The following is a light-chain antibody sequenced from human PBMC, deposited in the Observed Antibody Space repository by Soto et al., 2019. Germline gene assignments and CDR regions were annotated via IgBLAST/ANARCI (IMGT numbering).Light chain of an antibody. J-gene: IGKJ1*01. CDR2: AAS. V-gene: IGKV1-5*01. Sequence: DIQMTQSAATLSASVGDRVTITCRASQSISSSYLAWYQQKPGKAPKLLIYAASTLQSGVPSRFSGSGSGTEFTLTIGSLQPDDSATYYCQQYKSRRTFGQGTKVDIK. CDR3: QQYKSRRT. CDR1: QSISSS.